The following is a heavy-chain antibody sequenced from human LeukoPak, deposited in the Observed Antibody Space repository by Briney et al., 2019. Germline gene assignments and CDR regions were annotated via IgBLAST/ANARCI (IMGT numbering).Heavy chain of an antibody. Sequence: NASETLSLTCAVYGGSFSGYYWSWIRQPPGKGLEWIGSIYHSGSTYYNPSLKSRVTISVDTSKTRFSLKLSSVTAADTAVYYCARDLGYCSSTSCRNWFDPWGQGTLVTVSS. CDR2: IYHSGST. CDR3: ARDLGYCSSTSCRNWFDP. V-gene: IGHV4-34*01. D-gene: IGHD2-2*01. CDR1: GGSFSGYY. J-gene: IGHJ5*02.